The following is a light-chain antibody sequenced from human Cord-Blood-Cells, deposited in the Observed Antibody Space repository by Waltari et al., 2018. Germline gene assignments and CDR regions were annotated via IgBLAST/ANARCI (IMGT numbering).Light chain of an antibody. V-gene: IGLV2-14*01. Sequence: QSALTQPASVSGSPGQSITISCTGTSSDVGGYNYVSWYQQHPGKAPKLMIYDVSKRPSGVSNRFSGSKSGNTASLTISGLQAEDEADYYCISYTSSSTRVFGGGTKLTVL. J-gene: IGLJ3*02. CDR3: ISYTSSSTRV. CDR1: SSDVGGYNY. CDR2: DVS.